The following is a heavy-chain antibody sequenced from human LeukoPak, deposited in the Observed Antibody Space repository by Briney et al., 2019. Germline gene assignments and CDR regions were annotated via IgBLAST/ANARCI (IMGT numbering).Heavy chain of an antibody. J-gene: IGHJ4*02. V-gene: IGHV4-59*02. D-gene: IGHD3-10*01. CDR2: IYYSGSI. CDR3: ARAPGVHHMVRGVNLYHFDY. Sequence: SETLSLTCTVSGGSVSNYYLNWIRQPPGKGLEWIGCIYYSGSINYNPSLKSRVTISVDTSKNQFSLKLSSATAADTAAYYCARAPGVHHMVRGVNLYHFDYWGQGTLVTVSS. CDR1: GGSVSNYY.